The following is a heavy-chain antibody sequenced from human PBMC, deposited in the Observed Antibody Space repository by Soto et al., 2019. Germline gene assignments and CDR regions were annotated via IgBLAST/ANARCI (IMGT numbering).Heavy chain of an antibody. V-gene: IGHV3-64D*06. D-gene: IGHD6-13*01. Sequence: VGSLRLSGSASGFTFSSYAMHWVRQAPGKGLEYVSAISSNGGSTYYADSVKGRFTISRDNSKNTLYLQMSSLRAEDTAVYYCVKYAAAGTNAFDIWGQGTMVTVSS. CDR1: GFTFSSYA. CDR3: VKYAAAGTNAFDI. J-gene: IGHJ3*02. CDR2: ISSNGGST.